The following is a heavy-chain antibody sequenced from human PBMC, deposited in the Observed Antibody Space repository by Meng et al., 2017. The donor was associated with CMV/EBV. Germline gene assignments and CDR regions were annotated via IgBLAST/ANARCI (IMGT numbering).Heavy chain of an antibody. D-gene: IGHD3-16*02. V-gene: IGHV1-69*12. J-gene: IGHJ4*02. CDR3: ARQLRLGELSPFDY. CDR1: GGTFSSYA. Sequence: HVQAVQFGAELTTPGSYVKVSCKASGGTFSSYAISWVRQAPGQGLEWMGGIIPTFGTANYAQKFQGRVTITADESTSTAYMELSSLRSEDTAVYYCARQLRLGELSPFDYWGQGTLVTVSS. CDR2: IIPTFGTA.